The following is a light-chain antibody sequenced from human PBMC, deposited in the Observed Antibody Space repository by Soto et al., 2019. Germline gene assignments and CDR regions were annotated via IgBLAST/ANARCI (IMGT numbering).Light chain of an antibody. J-gene: IGKJ5*01. CDR2: NAS. V-gene: IGKV3-11*01. CDR3: QQRGDCPPIT. CDR1: QSVSTF. Sequence: EIVLNQSPATLSLSPGERAILSCRASQSVSTFLAWFQQKPGQPPRLLIYNASNRSTGIPARFSGSGSGTAVILTISSLEPEDFLVYYCQQRGDCPPITFGQGTRLEIK.